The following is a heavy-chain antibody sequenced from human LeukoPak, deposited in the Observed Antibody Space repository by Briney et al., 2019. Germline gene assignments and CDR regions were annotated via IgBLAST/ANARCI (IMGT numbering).Heavy chain of an antibody. V-gene: IGHV4-39*07. Sequence: SETLSLTCTVSGGSMSSSSDYWGWIRQPPGKGLEWIGSSCYSGSTYDNSSLKSRVTISVDTSKNKCSLKLSSVTAADTDVYYCARVGETFYSNSPYYYYYYMDVWGKGTTVTVSS. D-gene: IGHD6-6*01. CDR1: GGSMSSSSDY. CDR2: SCYSGST. J-gene: IGHJ6*03. CDR3: ARVGETFYSNSPYYYYYYMDV.